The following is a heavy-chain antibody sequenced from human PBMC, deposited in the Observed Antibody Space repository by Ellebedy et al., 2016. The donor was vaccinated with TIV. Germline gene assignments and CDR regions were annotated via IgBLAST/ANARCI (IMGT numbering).Heavy chain of an antibody. D-gene: IGHD1-14*01. V-gene: IGHV4-4*02. CDR2: IYHFGTT. CDR3: ARVRRLTTLDS. Sequence: GSLRLSXGVSGDSISSDYWWTWVRQPPEKGLEWIGEIYHFGTTNYNPSLKSRVTISVDKSKNQFSLRPTSMTAADTALYYCARVRRLTTLDSWGQGTLVTVSS. J-gene: IGHJ4*02. CDR1: GDSISSDYW.